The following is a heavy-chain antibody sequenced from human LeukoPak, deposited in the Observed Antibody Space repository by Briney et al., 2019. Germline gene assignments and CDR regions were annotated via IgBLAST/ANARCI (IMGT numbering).Heavy chain of an antibody. CDR2: IWYDGSNK. Sequence: GRSLRLSCAASGFTFSSYGTHWVRQAPGKGLERVAVIWYDGSNKYYAESVKGRFTISRDNSKNTLYLQMNSLRAEDTAVYYCAKDFSYYDSSGSGPDYWGQGTLVTVSS. CDR3: AKDFSYYDSSGSGPDY. V-gene: IGHV3-33*06. J-gene: IGHJ4*02. D-gene: IGHD3-22*01. CDR1: GFTFSSYG.